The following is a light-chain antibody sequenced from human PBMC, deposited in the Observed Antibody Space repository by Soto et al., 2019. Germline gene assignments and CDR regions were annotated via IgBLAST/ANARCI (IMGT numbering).Light chain of an antibody. Sequence: QSVLTQPPSASGTPGQRVTISCSGSSSNIGSNYVYWYHQLPGTAPKLLIYRHNQRPSGVPDRFSGSKSGTSASLAISRLRSEDEADYYCATWDDSLSGVVFGGGTKLTVL. CDR2: RHN. CDR3: ATWDDSLSGVV. CDR1: SSNIGSNY. J-gene: IGLJ2*01. V-gene: IGLV1-47*01.